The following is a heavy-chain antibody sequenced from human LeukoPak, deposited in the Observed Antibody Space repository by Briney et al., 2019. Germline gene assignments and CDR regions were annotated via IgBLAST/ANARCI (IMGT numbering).Heavy chain of an antibody. CDR1: GGSISSYY. CDR3: ARGGSWYSKAYFDY. Sequence: SETLSLTCTVSGGSISSYYWSWIRQPPGKGLEWIGYIYYSGSTNYNPSLKSRVTISVDTSKNQFSLRLSSVTAADTAVYYCARGGSWYSKAYFDYWGQGTLVTVSS. CDR2: IYYSGST. D-gene: IGHD6-13*01. V-gene: IGHV4-59*01. J-gene: IGHJ4*02.